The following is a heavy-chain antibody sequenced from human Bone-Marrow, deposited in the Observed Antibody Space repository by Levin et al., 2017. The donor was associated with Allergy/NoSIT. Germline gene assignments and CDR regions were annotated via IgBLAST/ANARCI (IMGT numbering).Heavy chain of an antibody. V-gene: IGHV4-59*01. CDR2: IYYTGTT. CDR1: GDSISSYY. CDR3: ARLARRLSREAFDI. J-gene: IGHJ3*02. Sequence: TTSETLSLTCTVSGDSISSYYWSWIRQPPGKGLEWIGNIYYTGTTNYNPSFKSRVTISVDTSKNQFSLRLSSVTAADTAVYYCARLARRLSREAFDIWGQGTMVTVSS. D-gene: IGHD3-16*02.